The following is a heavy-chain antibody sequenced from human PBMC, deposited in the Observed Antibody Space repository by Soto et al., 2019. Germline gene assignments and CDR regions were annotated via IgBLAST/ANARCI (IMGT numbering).Heavy chain of an antibody. CDR1: GYTFTSYY. Sequence: ASVKVSCKASGYTFTSYYVHWVRQAPGQGLEWMGIINPSGGSTSYAQKFQGRVTMTGDTSTSTVYMELSSLRSEDTAVYYCARDNDRNYDSLADYRARPDFRGQGTLVTVSS. V-gene: IGHV1-46*01. CDR3: ARDNDRNYDSLADYRARPDF. J-gene: IGHJ4*02. D-gene: IGHD3-9*01. CDR2: INPSGGST.